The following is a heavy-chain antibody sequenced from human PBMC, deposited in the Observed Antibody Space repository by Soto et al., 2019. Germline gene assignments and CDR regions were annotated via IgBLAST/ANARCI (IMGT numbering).Heavy chain of an antibody. J-gene: IGHJ4*01. Sequence: PGRSLRLSCVASGFSFSSYDMSWVRQAPGKGLEWVSFIIGNSGTTYYADSVKGRFTISRDNSKNTLYLQMSRLEAEDTAADYCATGSTYSFYFGHWGQGTLVTVSS. V-gene: IGHV3-23*01. D-gene: IGHD5-18*01. CDR3: ATGSTYSFYFGH. CDR1: GFSFSSYD. CDR2: IIGNSGTT.